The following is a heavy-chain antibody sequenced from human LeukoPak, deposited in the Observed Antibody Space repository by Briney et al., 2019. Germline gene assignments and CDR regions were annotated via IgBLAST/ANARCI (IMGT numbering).Heavy chain of an antibody. CDR2: ISAYNGNT. D-gene: IGHD6-13*01. CDR3: ARDTSSSLDVGPSDY. J-gene: IGHJ4*02. V-gene: IGHV1-18*01. Sequence: ASVKVSCKASGYTFTSYGISWVRQAPGQGLEWMGWISAYNGNTNYAQKLQGRVTMTTDTSTSTAYMELRSLRSDDTAVYYCARDTSSSLDVGPSDYWSQGTLVTVSS. CDR1: GYTFTSYG.